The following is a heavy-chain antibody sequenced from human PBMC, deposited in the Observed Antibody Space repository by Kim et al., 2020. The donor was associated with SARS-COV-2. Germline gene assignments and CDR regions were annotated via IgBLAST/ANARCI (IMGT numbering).Heavy chain of an antibody. V-gene: IGHV1-3*04. CDR3: ARGLSGGFDP. D-gene: IGHD1-26*01. CDR1: GYTFTSHS. J-gene: IGHJ5*02. CDR2: INTGSGHT. Sequence: ASVKVSCKASGYTFTSHSMHWVRQAPGQSLEWMGWINTGSGHTKCSQKFQDRVTLTRDTSANTAYTELSSLTSEDTAIYYCARGLSGGFDPWGQGTLVTVSS.